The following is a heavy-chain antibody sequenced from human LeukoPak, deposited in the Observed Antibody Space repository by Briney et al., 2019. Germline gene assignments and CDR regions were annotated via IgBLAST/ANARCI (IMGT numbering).Heavy chain of an antibody. Sequence: GGSLKLSCAASGFSFSDHYMDWVRQAPGKGLEWVGRARDKAHSYTKEYAASVKGRFTVSRDDSKNSLYLQMNSLKTEDTAVYYCAREAEPVPAAVDSWGQGILVTVSS. CDR1: GFSFSDHY. CDR3: AREAEPVPAAVDS. D-gene: IGHD2-2*01. CDR2: ARDKAHSYTK. J-gene: IGHJ4*02. V-gene: IGHV3-72*01.